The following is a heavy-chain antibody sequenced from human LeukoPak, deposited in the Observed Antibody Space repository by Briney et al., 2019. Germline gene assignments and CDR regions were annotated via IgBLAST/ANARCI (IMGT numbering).Heavy chain of an antibody. J-gene: IGHJ6*02. CDR2: INGGGDDT. D-gene: IGHD6-19*01. Sequence: GGSPRLSRAEPEFSSSSFMVWSGRQAPGKGPEWVSGINGGGDDTYYADSVKGRFTISRDNSKNTLYLQITSLGVGDTAVYYCANAGPCGWYDYYALEVWGQGTTVTVSS. V-gene: IGHV3-23*01. CDR1: EFSSSSFM. CDR3: ANAGPCGWYDYYALEV.